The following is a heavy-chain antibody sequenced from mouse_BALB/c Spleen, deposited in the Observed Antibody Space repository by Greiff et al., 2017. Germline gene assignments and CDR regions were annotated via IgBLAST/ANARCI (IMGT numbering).Heavy chain of an antibody. CDR2: IWSGGST. V-gene: IGHV2-4-1*01. D-gene: IGHD2-3*01. Sequence: VKLKQSGPGLVQPSQSLSITCTVSGFSLTSYGVHWVRQSPGKGLEWLGVIWSGGSTDYNAAFISRLSISKDNSKSQVFFKMNSLQADDTAIYYCARNLRDGYYGYYAMDYWGQGTSVTVSS. CDR3: ARNLRDGYYGYYAMDY. J-gene: IGHJ4*01. CDR1: GFSLTSYG.